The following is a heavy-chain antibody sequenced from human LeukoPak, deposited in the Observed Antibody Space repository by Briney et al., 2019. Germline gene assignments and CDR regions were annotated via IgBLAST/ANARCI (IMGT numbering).Heavy chain of an antibody. J-gene: IGHJ6*03. D-gene: IGHD3-3*01. CDR3: ARHGHFDFWRELYYYYYCMDV. CDR1: GGSISSGGYY. V-gene: IGHV4-30-2*01. CDR2: IYHSGST. Sequence: PSETLSLTCTVSGGSISSGGYYWSWLRQPPGKGLEWFGYIYHSGSTYYNPSLKSRVTISVDRSKNQVSLKLSSVTAADTAVYYCARHGHFDFWRELYYYYYCMDVGGKGTTVTVSS.